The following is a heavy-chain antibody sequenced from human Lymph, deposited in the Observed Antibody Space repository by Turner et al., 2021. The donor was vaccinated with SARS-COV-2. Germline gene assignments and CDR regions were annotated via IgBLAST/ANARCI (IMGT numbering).Heavy chain of an antibody. V-gene: IGHV3-33*01. J-gene: IGHJ1*01. CDR2: IGYDGSNK. CDR1: GFTFTSSG. D-gene: IGHD3-22*01. CDR3: ARETGYYDSSGPKGFEH. Sequence: QVQRGESGGGVGQRGGSLRLSRAASGFTFTSSGMHWGRQVPGKGLEWGEVIGYDGSNKNYADSVKGRFTITRENSKNTLYLQMNSLRAEDTAVYYCARETGYYDSSGPKGFEHWGQGTLVTVSS.